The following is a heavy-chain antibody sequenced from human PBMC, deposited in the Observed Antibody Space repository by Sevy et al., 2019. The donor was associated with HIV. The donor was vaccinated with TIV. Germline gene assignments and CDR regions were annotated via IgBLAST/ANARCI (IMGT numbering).Heavy chain of an antibody. V-gene: IGHV3-30*18. CDR2: ISYDGSNE. J-gene: IGHJ4*02. CDR3: AKDTAYYDVWSGIEY. D-gene: IGHD3-3*01. CDR1: GFTFSSYG. Sequence: GGSLRLSCAASGFTFSSYGMHWVRQAPGKGLEWVAVISYDGSNEYYRDSVKGRFTISRANSKNTLYLQMNSLRAEDAAVYYCAKDTAYYDVWSGIEYWGQGTLVTVSS.